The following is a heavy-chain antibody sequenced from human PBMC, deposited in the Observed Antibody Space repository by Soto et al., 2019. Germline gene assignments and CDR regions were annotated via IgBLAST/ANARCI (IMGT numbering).Heavy chain of an antibody. CDR3: ARDAPGAAPY. CDR1: GGPIIKGDSY. D-gene: IGHD6-13*01. V-gene: IGHV4-31*03. J-gene: IGHJ4*02. CDR2: INYRGTT. Sequence: PSETLSLTCTVSGGPIIKGDSYLNWIRQHPEKGLEWMGYINYRGTTNYNPALKSRILISIDTSKNQFSLRLTSVTAADTAVYYCARDAPGAAPYWGQGTLVTVSS.